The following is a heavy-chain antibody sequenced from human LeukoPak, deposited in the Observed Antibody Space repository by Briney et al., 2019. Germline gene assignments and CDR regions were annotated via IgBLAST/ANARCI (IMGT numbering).Heavy chain of an antibody. J-gene: IGHJ6*03. Sequence: SVKVSCKASGYIFTGYYIHWVRQAPGQGLEWMGGIIPIFGTANYAQKFQGRVTITTDESTSTAYMELSSLRSEDTAVYYCARVQYSSSSTVYYYYMDVWGKGTTVTVSS. CDR2: IIPIFGTA. V-gene: IGHV1-69*05. CDR1: GYIFTGYY. D-gene: IGHD6-6*01. CDR3: ARVQYSSSSTVYYYYMDV.